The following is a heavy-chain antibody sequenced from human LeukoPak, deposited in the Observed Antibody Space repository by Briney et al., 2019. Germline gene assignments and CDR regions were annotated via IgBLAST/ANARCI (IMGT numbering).Heavy chain of an antibody. V-gene: IGHV3-48*03. CDR2: ISSSGSTI. CDR3: AREHIVVVTATPQGNYYYYYGMDV. J-gene: IGHJ6*02. D-gene: IGHD2-21*02. Sequence: GSLRLSCAASGFTFSSYEMNWVRQAPGKGLEWVSYISSSGSTIYYADSVKGRFTISRDNAKNSLYLQMNSLRAEDTAVYYCAREHIVVVTATPQGNYYYYYGMDVWGQGTTVTVSS. CDR1: GFTFSSYE.